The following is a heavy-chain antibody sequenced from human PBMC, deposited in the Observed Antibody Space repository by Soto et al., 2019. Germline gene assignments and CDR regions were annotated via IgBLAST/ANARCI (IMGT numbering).Heavy chain of an antibody. J-gene: IGHJ4*02. V-gene: IGHV3-7*01. CDR1: GFTFNTYW. CDR2: IKEDGSDK. CDR3: ARFTRGSSGDY. D-gene: IGHD6-25*01. Sequence: LRLSCVASGFTFNTYWMSWVRQAPGKGLEWVANIKEDGSDKYYVDSVKGRFTISRDNAKNLLYLQMNSLGAGDTAMYYCARFTRGSSGDYWGQGTLVTVSS.